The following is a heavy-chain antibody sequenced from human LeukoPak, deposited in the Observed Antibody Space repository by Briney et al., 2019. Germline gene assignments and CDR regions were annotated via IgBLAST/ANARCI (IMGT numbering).Heavy chain of an antibody. D-gene: IGHD6-13*01. J-gene: IGHJ5*02. CDR3: ARRLSTWSEGWFDP. CDR2: INPNNGGP. V-gene: IGHV1-2*02. CDR1: GYNFIDYY. Sequence: ASVKVPCKASGYNFIDYYIHWVRQAPGQGLEWMGWINPNNGGPHYAQKFQGRVTMTRDTSISTAYMELSRLTSDDTAVYYCARRLSTWSEGWFDPWGQGTLVTVSS.